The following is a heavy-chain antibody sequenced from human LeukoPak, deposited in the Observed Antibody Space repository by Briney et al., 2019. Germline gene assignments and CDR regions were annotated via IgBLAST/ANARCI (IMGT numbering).Heavy chain of an antibody. D-gene: IGHD3-22*01. V-gene: IGHV3-23*01. CDR3: AKERHTYYYDSSGYYLDY. Sequence: PGGSLRLSCAASGFTFSSYAMSWVRQAPGKGLEWVSAISGSGGSTYYADSVKGRFTISRDNSKNTLYLQMDSLRAEDTAVYYCAKERHTYYYDSSGYYLDYWGQGTLVTVSS. CDR2: ISGSGGST. CDR1: GFTFSSYA. J-gene: IGHJ4*02.